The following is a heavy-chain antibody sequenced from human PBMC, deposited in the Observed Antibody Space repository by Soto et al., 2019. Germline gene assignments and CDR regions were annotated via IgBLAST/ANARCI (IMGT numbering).Heavy chain of an antibody. CDR1: GYSFTSYW. CDR3: ARRGLVRYYYYGMDV. CDR2: IYPGDSDT. V-gene: IGHV5-51*01. J-gene: IGHJ6*02. D-gene: IGHD6-6*01. Sequence: PGESLKISCKGSGYSFTSYWIGWVRQMPGKGLEWMGIIYPGDSDTRYSPSFQGQVTIPADKSISTAYLQWSSLKASDTAMYYCARRGLVRYYYYGMDVWGQGTTVTVSS.